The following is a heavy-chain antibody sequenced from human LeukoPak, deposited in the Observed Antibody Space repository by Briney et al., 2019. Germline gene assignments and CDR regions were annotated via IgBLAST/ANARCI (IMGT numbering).Heavy chain of an antibody. CDR3: AKGRYFDWSYCYFDY. CDR2: ISSSGSTI. J-gene: IGHJ4*02. V-gene: IGHV3-11*01. Sequence: GGSLRLSCAASGFTFSDYYMSWIRQAPGKGLEWVSYISSSGSTIYYADSVKGRFTISRDNSKNTLHLQMNSLRAEDTAVYYCAKGRYFDWSYCYFDYWGQGTLVTVSS. D-gene: IGHD3-9*01. CDR1: GFTFSDYY.